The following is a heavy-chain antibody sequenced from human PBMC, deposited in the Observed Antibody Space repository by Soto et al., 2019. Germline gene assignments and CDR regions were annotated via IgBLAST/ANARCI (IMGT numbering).Heavy chain of an antibody. Sequence: TGGSLRLSCTASGFTFGDYAMSWVRQAPGKGLEWVGFIRSKAYGGTTEYAASVKGRFTISRDDSKSIAYLQMNSLKTEDTAVYYCTIAGIVGATTDGAFDIWGQGTMVTVSS. CDR1: GFTFGDYA. D-gene: IGHD1-26*01. V-gene: IGHV3-49*04. CDR3: TIAGIVGATTDGAFDI. CDR2: IRSKAYGGTT. J-gene: IGHJ3*02.